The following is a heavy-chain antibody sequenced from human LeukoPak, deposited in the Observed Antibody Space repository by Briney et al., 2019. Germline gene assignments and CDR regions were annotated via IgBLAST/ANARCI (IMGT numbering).Heavy chain of an antibody. D-gene: IGHD2-2*01. CDR1: GYSISSGYY. V-gene: IGHV4-38-2*02. CDR3: AGRYCSSTSCNYYYYYMDV. Sequence: PSETLSLTCTVSGYSISSGYYWGWIRQPPGKGLEWIGSIYHSGSTYYNPSLKSRVTISVDTSKNQFSLKLSSVTAADTAVYYCAGRYCSSTSCNYYYYYMDVWGKGTTVTVSS. CDR2: IYHSGST. J-gene: IGHJ6*03.